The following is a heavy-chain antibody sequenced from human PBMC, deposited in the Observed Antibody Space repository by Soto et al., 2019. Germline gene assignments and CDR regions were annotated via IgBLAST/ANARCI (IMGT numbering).Heavy chain of an antibody. V-gene: IGHV3-23*01. CDR2: ISASGSNT. J-gene: IGHJ4*02. CDR1: GVTFCRYS. CDR3: AKVGRGFPTDFDY. D-gene: IGHD1-1*01. Sequence: WGARRLSRGASGVTFCRYSMSWVRHAPGKGLEWVSAISASGSNTYYADSVKGRFTISRDNSKNTLYLQMNSLRAEDTAVYYCAKVGRGFPTDFDYWGQGTLVTVSS.